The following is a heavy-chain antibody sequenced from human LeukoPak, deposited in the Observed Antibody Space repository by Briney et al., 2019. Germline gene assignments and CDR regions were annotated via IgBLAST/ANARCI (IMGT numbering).Heavy chain of an antibody. CDR1: GFPFSSNA. D-gene: IGHD3-9*01. Sequence: GGCLRLSCAASGFPFSSNAMSWVRQAPGKEMEWVSGISGSGGSRDYADSGKGRFTISRDNSKNTLYLQMNSLRAEDTFFFFKQKTAYEILTYFDYWGQGTLVTVSS. CDR3: QKTAYEILTYFDY. V-gene: IGHV3-23*01. CDR2: ISGSGGSR. J-gene: IGHJ4*02.